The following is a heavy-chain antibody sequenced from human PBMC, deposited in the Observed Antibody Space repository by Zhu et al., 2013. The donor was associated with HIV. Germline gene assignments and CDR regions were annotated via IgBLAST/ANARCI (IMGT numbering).Heavy chain of an antibody. Sequence: QVQLVQSGAEVKKPGSSVKASCKTSGGTFSNYAISWVRQAPGEGLEWMGWIIPIFGTANYAQKFQGRVAITADESTSTAYMELSSLRSKDTAVYYCARVVVKNANWANYYMDVWGKGTTVTVSS. V-gene: IGHV1-69*12. CDR2: IIPIFGTA. D-gene: IGHD2-8*01. J-gene: IGHJ6*03. CDR1: GGTFSNYA. CDR3: ARVVVKNANWANYYMDV.